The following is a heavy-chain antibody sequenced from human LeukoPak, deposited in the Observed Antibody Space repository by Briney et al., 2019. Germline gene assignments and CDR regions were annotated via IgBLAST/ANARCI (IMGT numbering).Heavy chain of an antibody. CDR2: IYPSGST. J-gene: IGHJ4*02. Sequence: SDTLSLTCAVSGSSISNNALWGWIRQPPGKGLEWIGYIYPSGSTYYNPSLKSRVTMSADTSKNQFSLKLTSVTAVDTAVYYCARMVSGSGTYYFDSWGQGTLVTVSS. V-gene: IGHV4-28*01. D-gene: IGHD3-10*01. CDR1: GSSISNNAL. CDR3: ARMVSGSGTYYFDS.